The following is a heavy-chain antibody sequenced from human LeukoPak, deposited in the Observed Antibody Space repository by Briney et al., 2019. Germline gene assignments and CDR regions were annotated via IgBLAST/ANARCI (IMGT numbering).Heavy chain of an antibody. D-gene: IGHD3-10*01. Sequence: GGSLRLSCAVSGITLSNYGMSWVRQAPGKGLEWVAGIGGSGGVTNYADSVKGRFTISRDSAKNTLYLQMNSLRAGDTAVYFCAKRGVVIRVILVGFHKEAYYFDSWGQGALVTVSS. J-gene: IGHJ4*02. CDR2: IGGSGGVT. CDR1: GITLSNYG. V-gene: IGHV3-23*01. CDR3: AKRGVVIRVILVGFHKEAYYFDS.